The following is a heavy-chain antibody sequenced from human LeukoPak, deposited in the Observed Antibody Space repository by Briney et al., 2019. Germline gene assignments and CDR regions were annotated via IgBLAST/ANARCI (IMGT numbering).Heavy chain of an antibody. CDR1: GGSISSSNW. CDR2: IYHSGST. Sequence: SGTLSLTCAVSGGSISSSNWWSWVRQPPGKGLEWIGEIYHSGSTNYNPSLKSRVTISVDKSKNQFSLKLSSVTAADTAVYYCARVRYDILTGYWFDYWGQGTLVTVSS. D-gene: IGHD3-9*01. V-gene: IGHV4-4*02. CDR3: ARVRYDILTGYWFDY. J-gene: IGHJ4*02.